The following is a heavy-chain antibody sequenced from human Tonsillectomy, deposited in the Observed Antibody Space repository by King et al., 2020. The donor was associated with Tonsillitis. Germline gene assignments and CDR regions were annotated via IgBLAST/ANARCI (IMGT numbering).Heavy chain of an antibody. CDR3: ARDPSLLHDSGWYGGGMDV. J-gene: IGHJ6*02. CDR1: GFTFSTYW. Sequence: VQLVESGGGLVQPGGSLRVSCAASGFTFSTYWMTWVRQAPGKGLEWVANIKQDGSEKYYVDSVKGRFTISRDNAKNSLYLQMNGLRAEDTAVYYCARDPSLLHDSGWYGGGMDVWGQGTTVTVSS. CDR2: IKQDGSEK. V-gene: IGHV3-7*03. D-gene: IGHD6-19*01.